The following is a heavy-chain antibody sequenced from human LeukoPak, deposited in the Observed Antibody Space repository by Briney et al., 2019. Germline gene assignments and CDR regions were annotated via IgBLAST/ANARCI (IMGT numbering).Heavy chain of an antibody. D-gene: IGHD4-23*01. CDR1: GITVSDNY. J-gene: IGHJ4*02. Sequence: GGSLRLSCAASGITVSDNYMSWVRQAPGKGLEWVSVIYSGGSIYYADSVKGRFTISRDKSKNTLYLQMNSLRAEDTAVYYCARPPYGGVDYWGQGTLVTVSS. V-gene: IGHV3-66*04. CDR3: ARPPYGGVDY. CDR2: IYSGGSI.